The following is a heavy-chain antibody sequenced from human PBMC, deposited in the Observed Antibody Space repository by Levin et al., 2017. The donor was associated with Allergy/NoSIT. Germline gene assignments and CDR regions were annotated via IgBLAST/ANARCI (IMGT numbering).Heavy chain of an antibody. CDR3: AKVHIDYGGTHYPGPFDY. J-gene: IGHJ4*02. CDR2: ISGSGGST. Sequence: GGSLRLSCAASGFTFSSYAMSWVRQAPGKGLEWVSAISGSGGSTYFADSVKGRFTISRDNSKNTLYLQMNSLRAEDTAVFYCAKVHIDYGGTHYPGPFDYWGQGTLVTVSS. CDR1: GFTFSSYA. V-gene: IGHV3-23*01. D-gene: IGHD4-23*01.